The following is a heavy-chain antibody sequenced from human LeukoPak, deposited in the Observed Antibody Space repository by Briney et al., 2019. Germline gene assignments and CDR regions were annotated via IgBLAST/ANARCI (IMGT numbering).Heavy chain of an antibody. CDR2: IRSKAYSYAT. Sequence: GGSLRLSCAASGFTFSGSAIHWVRQASGKGLEWVGRIRSKAYSYATAYAASLKGRFTSSRDDSKNTAYLQVNSLKTEDTAVYYCSSKFTVGDINFDYWGQGTLVTVSS. V-gene: IGHV3-73*01. CDR3: SSKFTVGDINFDY. D-gene: IGHD1-26*01. CDR1: GFTFSGSA. J-gene: IGHJ4*02.